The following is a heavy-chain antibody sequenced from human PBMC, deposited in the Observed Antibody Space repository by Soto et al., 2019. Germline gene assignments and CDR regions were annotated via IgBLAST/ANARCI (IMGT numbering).Heavy chain of an antibody. Sequence: QLQLQESGSGLVKPSQTLSLTCTVSGGSINSGGYSWIWIRQPPGKGLEWIGYIYHTGNTFYNPSLKXRXTXSXXQSKNQFSLSLGSVTAADTAMYYCARVERTLSTPFAYGMDVWGQGTTVTVSS. D-gene: IGHD2-2*01. CDR3: ARVERTLSTPFAYGMDV. CDR1: GGSINSGGYS. V-gene: IGHV4-30-2*01. J-gene: IGHJ6*02. CDR2: IYHTGNT.